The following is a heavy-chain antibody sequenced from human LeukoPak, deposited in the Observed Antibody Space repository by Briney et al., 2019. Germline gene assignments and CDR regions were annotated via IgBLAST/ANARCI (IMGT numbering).Heavy chain of an antibody. D-gene: IGHD2-8*02. J-gene: IGHJ4*02. V-gene: IGHV4-34*01. Sequence: SETLSLTCAVYGGSFSGYYWSWIRQPPGKGLEWIGEINHSGSTNYNPSLKSRITISVDVSKNQFSLKVTSVTAADTAVYYCASLLVPGNFDYRGQGTLVTVSP. CDR1: GGSFSGYY. CDR3: ASLLVPGNFDY. CDR2: INHSGST.